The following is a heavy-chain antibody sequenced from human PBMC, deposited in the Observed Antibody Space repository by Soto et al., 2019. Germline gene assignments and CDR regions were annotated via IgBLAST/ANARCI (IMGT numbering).Heavy chain of an antibody. V-gene: IGHV1-8*01. Sequence: QVQVVQSRAEVKKPGASVKVSCKTSGYTFTKYDINWVRQAPGQGLEWMGWVSPDHGNAGYAPQFQGRITMTSDTSTSTVYMELNYLSSDDTAVYFCAVTAAGYWGQGTMLTVSS. CDR1: GYTFTKYD. CDR2: VSPDHGNA. J-gene: IGHJ4*02. CDR3: AVTAAGY. D-gene: IGHD6-19*01.